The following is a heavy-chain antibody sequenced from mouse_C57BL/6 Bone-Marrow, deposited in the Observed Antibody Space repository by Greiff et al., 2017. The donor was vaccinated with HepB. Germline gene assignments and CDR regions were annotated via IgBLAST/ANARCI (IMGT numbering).Heavy chain of an antibody. CDR2: INPSTGGT. V-gene: IGHV1-42*01. J-gene: IGHJ3*01. CDR3: ARCPDCDVSWFAY. CDR1: GYSFTGYY. Sequence: EVQLQQSGPELVKPGASVKISCKASGYSFTGYYMNWVKQSPEKSLEWIGEINPSTGGTTYNQKFKAKATLTVDKSSSTAYMQLKSLTSEDSAVYYCARCPDCDVSWFAYWGQGTLVTGSA.